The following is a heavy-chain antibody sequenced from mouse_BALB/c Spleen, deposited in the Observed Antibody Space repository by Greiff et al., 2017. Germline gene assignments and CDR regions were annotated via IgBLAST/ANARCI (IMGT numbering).Heavy chain of an antibody. CDR2: IWSGGST. CDR1: GFSLTSYG. CDR3: ARNRAPRGLDAMDY. J-gene: IGHJ4*01. D-gene: IGHD3-3*01. V-gene: IGHV2-2*02. Sequence: VQLVESGPGLVQPSQSLSITCTVSGFSLTSYGVHWVRQSPGKGLEWLGVIWSGGSTDYNAAFISRLSISKDNSKCQVFFKMNSLQANDTAIYYGARNRAPRGLDAMDYWGQGTTVTVSS.